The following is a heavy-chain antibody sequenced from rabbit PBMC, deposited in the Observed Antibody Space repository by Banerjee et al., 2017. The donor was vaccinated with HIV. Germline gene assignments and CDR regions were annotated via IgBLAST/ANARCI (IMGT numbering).Heavy chain of an antibody. CDR1: GIDFSSYYY. V-gene: IGHV1S43*01. J-gene: IGHJ3*01. CDR3: ARDKPTYASSSGYYIPKYTRLDL. CDR2: IYTSSGST. D-gene: IGHD1-1*01. Sequence: QSLEESGGGLVQPEGSLTLTCTASGIDFSSYYYMCWVRQAPGKGLELIACIYTSSGSTWYASWVNGRFTISRSTSLNTVDLKMTSLTAADTATYFCARDKPTYASSSGYYIPKYTRLDLWGQGTLVTVS.